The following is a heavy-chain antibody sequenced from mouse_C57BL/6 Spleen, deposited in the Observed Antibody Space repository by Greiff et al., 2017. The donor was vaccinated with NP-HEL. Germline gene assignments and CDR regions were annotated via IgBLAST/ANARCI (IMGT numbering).Heavy chain of an antibody. J-gene: IGHJ2*01. D-gene: IGHD1-1*01. Sequence: DVKLVESGGGLVKPGGSLKLSCAASGFTFSSYAMSWVRQTPEKRLEWVATISDGGSYTYYPDNVKGRFTISRDNAKNNLYLQMSHLKSEDTAMYYCARDLTNSYFDYWGQGTTLTVSS. CDR3: ARDLTNSYFDY. CDR2: ISDGGSYT. V-gene: IGHV5-4*01. CDR1: GFTFSSYA.